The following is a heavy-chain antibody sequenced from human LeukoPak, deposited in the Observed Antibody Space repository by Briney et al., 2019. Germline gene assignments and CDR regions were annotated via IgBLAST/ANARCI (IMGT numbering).Heavy chain of an antibody. D-gene: IGHD6-19*01. CDR1: GGSFSGYY. Sequence: SETLSLTCAVYGGSFSGYYWSWIRQPPGKGLEWIGEINQSGSTNYNPSLKSRVTISVDTSKNQFSLKLSSVTAADTAVYYCARGPQQWLGQYYYYYGMDVWGQGTTVTVSS. CDR2: INQSGST. J-gene: IGHJ6*02. V-gene: IGHV4-34*01. CDR3: ARGPQQWLGQYYYYYGMDV.